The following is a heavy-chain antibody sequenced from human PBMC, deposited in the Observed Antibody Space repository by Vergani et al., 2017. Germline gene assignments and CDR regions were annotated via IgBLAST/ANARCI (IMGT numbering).Heavy chain of an antibody. J-gene: IGHJ6*02. CDR2: IYSGSST. CDR3: ARDRVDIVATATYYYYYYGMDV. V-gene: IGHV3-53*04. Sequence: EVQLVESGGGLVQPGGSLRLSCAASGFTVSSNYMSWVRQAPGKGLAWVSVIYSGSSTYYADSVKGRFTISRHNSKNTLYLQMNSLRAEDTAVYYCARDRVDIVATATYYYYYYGMDVWGQGTTVTVSS. D-gene: IGHD5-12*01. CDR1: GFTVSSNY.